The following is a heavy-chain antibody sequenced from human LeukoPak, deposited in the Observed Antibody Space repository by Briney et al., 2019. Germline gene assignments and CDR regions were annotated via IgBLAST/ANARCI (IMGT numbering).Heavy chain of an antibody. D-gene: IGHD1-26*01. CDR1: GFTFSGYW. V-gene: IGHV3-7*01. J-gene: IGHJ4*02. CDR3: ALSSGNYAIPFDY. Sequence: GGSLTLSCAASGFTFSGYWMSWVRQAPGKGLEWVANTKQDGSEKYYLESVKGRFTISRDNAKNSLYLHMNSLRGEDTAVYYCALSSGNYAIPFDYWGQGTLVTVSS. CDR2: TKQDGSEK.